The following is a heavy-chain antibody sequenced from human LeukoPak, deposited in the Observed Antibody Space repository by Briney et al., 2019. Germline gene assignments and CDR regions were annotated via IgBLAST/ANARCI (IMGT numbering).Heavy chain of an antibody. V-gene: IGHV7-4-1*01. CDR2: INTNTGNP. CDR3: ARAYPPLPRYCSGGNCYPGDY. CDR1: GYTFTSYA. J-gene: IGHJ4*02. Sequence: ASVKVSCKASGYTFTSYAMNWVRQAPGQGLEWMGWINTNTGNPTYAQGFTGRFVFSLDTSVSTAYLQIGSLKAEDTAVYYCARAYPPLPRYCSGGNCYPGDYWGQGTLVTVSS. D-gene: IGHD2-15*01.